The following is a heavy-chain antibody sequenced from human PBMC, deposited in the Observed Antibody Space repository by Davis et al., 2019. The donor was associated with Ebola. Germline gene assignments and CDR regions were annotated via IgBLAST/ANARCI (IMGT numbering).Heavy chain of an antibody. Sequence: PGGSLRLSCAASGFTFSSYTLNWVRQAPGKGPEWVSTIDDGPRNIHYADSVRGRFTISRDDSLSTVFLQMDALRAEDTALYYCTTRLVNHFDYWGQGTQVTVSS. CDR1: GFTFSSYT. CDR3: TTRLVNHFDY. CDR2: IDDGPRNI. D-gene: IGHD6-19*01. V-gene: IGHV3-23*01. J-gene: IGHJ4*02.